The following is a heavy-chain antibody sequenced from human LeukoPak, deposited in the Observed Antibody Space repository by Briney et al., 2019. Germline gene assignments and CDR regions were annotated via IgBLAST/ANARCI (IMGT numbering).Heavy chain of an antibody. CDR3: ARERHGDYID. J-gene: IGHJ4*02. CDR2: IDHSGST. V-gene: IGHV4-38-2*02. D-gene: IGHD4-17*01. CDR1: GYSISSDYY. Sequence: PSETLSLTCTVSGYSISSDYYWGWIRQPPGKGLEWIGSIDHSGSTYYNASLKSRVTISIDTSKNHFSLKLNSVTAADTAVFYCARERHGDYIDWGQGTLVTVSS.